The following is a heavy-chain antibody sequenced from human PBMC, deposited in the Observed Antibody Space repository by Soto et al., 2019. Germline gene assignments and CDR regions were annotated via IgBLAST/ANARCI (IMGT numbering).Heavy chain of an antibody. CDR1: GFTFSSYA. Sequence: EVQLLESGGGLVQPGGSLRLSCAASGFTFSSYAMGWVRQAPGKGLEWVSAISGSGGSTYYADSVKGRFTISRDNSKNTLYLQMNSLRAEDTAVYYCAKDRVGATSPYYGMDVWGQGTTVTVSS. CDR2: ISGSGGST. V-gene: IGHV3-23*01. CDR3: AKDRVGATSPYYGMDV. J-gene: IGHJ6*02. D-gene: IGHD1-26*01.